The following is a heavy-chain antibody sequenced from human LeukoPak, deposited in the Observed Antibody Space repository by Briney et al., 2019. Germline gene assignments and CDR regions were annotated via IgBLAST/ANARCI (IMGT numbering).Heavy chain of an antibody. CDR3: ASLIGLSAAAPFDWFDP. CDR1: GYTFTGYY. J-gene: IGHJ5*02. D-gene: IGHD6-13*01. CDR2: INPNSGGT. Sequence: VASVKVSCKASGYTFTGYYMHWVRQAPGQGLEWMGWINPNSGGTNYAQKFQGRVTMTRDTSISTAYMELSRLRSDDTAVYYCASLIGLSAAAPFDWFDPWGQGTLVTVSS. V-gene: IGHV1-2*02.